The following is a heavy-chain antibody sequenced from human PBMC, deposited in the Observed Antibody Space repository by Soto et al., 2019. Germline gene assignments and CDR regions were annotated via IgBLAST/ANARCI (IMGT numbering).Heavy chain of an antibody. J-gene: IGHJ4*02. CDR2: VYNSGST. CDR1: GGSISSNY. V-gene: IGHV4-59*01. D-gene: IGHD6-13*01. Sequence: SETLSLTCTVSGGSISSNYWTWIRQPPGKGLEWIGYVYNSGSTNYNPSLKSRVTISEDTPKSQFSLKVNSMTAADTAVYYCARYRREAVAGYTLDNWGQGILVTVSS. CDR3: ARYRREAVAGYTLDN.